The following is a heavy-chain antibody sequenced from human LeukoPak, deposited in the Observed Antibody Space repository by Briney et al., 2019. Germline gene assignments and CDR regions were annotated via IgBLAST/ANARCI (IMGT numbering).Heavy chain of an antibody. Sequence: GGSLRLSCAASGFTFSSYEMNWVRQAPGKGLEWVSLISWNGGRTHYGDSVKGRFTISRDNSKNSLYLQMNNLRTEDTALYYCAKDWNDSSGYILDYWGQGTLVTVSS. CDR2: ISWNGGRT. V-gene: IGHV3-43*01. J-gene: IGHJ4*02. D-gene: IGHD3-22*01. CDR1: GFTFSSYE. CDR3: AKDWNDSSGYILDY.